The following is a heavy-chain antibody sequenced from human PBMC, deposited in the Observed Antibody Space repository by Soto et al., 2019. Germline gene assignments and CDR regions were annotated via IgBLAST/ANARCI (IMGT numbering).Heavy chain of an antibody. D-gene: IGHD4-17*01. CDR2: ISAYNGNT. CDR1: GYTFTSYG. V-gene: IGHV1-18*01. J-gene: IGHJ6*02. CDR3: ARDGPYGDHDYYDYGMDV. Sequence: QVQLVQSGAEVKKPGASVKVSCKASGYTFTSYGISWVRQAPGQGLEWMGWISAYNGNTNYAQTLQGRVTMTTDTSTSTDYTELRSLSSDDTAVYYGARDGPYGDHDYYDYGMDVWGQGTTVTF.